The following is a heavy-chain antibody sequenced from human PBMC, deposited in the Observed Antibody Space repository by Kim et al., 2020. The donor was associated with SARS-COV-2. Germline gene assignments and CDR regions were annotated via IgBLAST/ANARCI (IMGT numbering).Heavy chain of an antibody. CDR1: GFTFSSYA. V-gene: IGHV3-30*04. Sequence: GGSLRLSCAASGFTFSSYAMHWVRQAPGKGLEWVAVISYDGSNKYYADSVKGRFTISRDNSKNTLYLQMNSLRAEDTAVYYCARDPFGSGYYYYGMDVWGQGTTVTVSS. D-gene: IGHD3-10*01. J-gene: IGHJ6*02. CDR3: ARDPFGSGYYYYGMDV. CDR2: ISYDGSNK.